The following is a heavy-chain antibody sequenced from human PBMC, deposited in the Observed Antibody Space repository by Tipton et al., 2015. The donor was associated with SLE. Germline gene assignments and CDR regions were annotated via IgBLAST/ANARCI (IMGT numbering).Heavy chain of an antibody. Sequence: TLSLTCTVSGDSISSDHWSWIRQPPGKGLEWIGYMYYSGSTKYNPSLKSRVTISVDTSKNQFSLKLSSWTAADTAVYYCARSRGLGIHWYFDLWGRGTLVTVSS. CDR1: GDSISSDH. CDR3: ARSRGLGIHWYFDL. D-gene: IGHD7-27*01. CDR2: MYYSGST. V-gene: IGHV4-59*08. J-gene: IGHJ2*01.